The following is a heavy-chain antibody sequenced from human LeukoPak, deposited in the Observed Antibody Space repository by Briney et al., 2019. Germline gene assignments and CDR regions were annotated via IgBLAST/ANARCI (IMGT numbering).Heavy chain of an antibody. CDR3: ARHVDSSGWFY. V-gene: IGHV3-23*01. Sequence: GPLRLSCAASGFTFSSYAMSWVRQAPGKGLEWVSAISGSGGSTYYADSVKGRFTISRDNSKNTLYLQMNSLRAEDTAVYYCARHVDSSGWFYWGQGTLVTVSS. J-gene: IGHJ4*02. CDR2: ISGSGGST. D-gene: IGHD6-19*01. CDR1: GFTFSSYA.